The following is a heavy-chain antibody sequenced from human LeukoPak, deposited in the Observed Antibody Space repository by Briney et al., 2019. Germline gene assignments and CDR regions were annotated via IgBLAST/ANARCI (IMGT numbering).Heavy chain of an antibody. CDR3: ARHSTARHPFDY. D-gene: IGHD4-11*01. Sequence: GESLKISCKASGYSFTSYWIAWVRQMPGKGLEWMGIIYPGDSDTRYSPSFQGQVTISADKSISTAYLQWSSLKASDTATYYCARHSTARHPFDYWGQGTLVNVSS. CDR2: IYPGDSDT. CDR1: GYSFTSYW. J-gene: IGHJ4*02. V-gene: IGHV5-51*01.